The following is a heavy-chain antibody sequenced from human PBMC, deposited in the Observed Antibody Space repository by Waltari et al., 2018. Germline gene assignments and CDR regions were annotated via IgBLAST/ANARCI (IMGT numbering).Heavy chain of an antibody. D-gene: IGHD2-2*01. Sequence: QVQLQESGPGLVKPSETLSLTCTVSGGSISSYYWSWIRQPAGKGLEWIGRIYTSGSTNNNPSLKSRVTMSVDTSKNQFSLKLSSVTAADTAVYYCARDSKVPAAADYYYYYMDVWGKGTTVTVSS. J-gene: IGHJ6*03. CDR1: GGSISSYY. CDR3: ARDSKVPAAADYYYYYMDV. CDR2: IYTSGST. V-gene: IGHV4-4*07.